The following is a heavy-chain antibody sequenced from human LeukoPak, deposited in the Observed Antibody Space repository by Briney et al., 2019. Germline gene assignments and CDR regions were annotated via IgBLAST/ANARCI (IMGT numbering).Heavy chain of an antibody. D-gene: IGHD1-7*01. CDR1: GYTFTSYG. CDR2: ISAYNGNT. V-gene: IGHV1-18*01. Sequence: ASVKVSCKASGYTFTSYGISWVRQAPGQGLEWMGWISAYNGNTNYAQKLQGRVTITTDTSTSTAYMELSSLRSEDTAVYYCATDPELELRVWFDPWGQGTLVTVSS. J-gene: IGHJ5*02. CDR3: ATDPELELRVWFDP.